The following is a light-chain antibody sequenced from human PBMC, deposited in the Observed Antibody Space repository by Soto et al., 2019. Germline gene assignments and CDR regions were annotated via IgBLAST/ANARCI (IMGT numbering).Light chain of an antibody. CDR3: QQRNNWPLLT. Sequence: EIVLTQSPATLSLSPGERATLSCRASQSVCSYLAWYQQKPGQAPRVLIYDTSNRATGIPARFSGSGSGTDFTLTISSLEPEDFAVYYCQQRNNWPLLTFGGGTRVEIK. J-gene: IGKJ4*01. CDR1: QSVCSY. CDR2: DTS. V-gene: IGKV3-11*01.